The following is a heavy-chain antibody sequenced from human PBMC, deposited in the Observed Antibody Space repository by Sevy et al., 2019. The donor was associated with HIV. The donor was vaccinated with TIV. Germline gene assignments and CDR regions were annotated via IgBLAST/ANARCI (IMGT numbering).Heavy chain of an antibody. D-gene: IGHD3-3*02. V-gene: IGHV4-59*08. CDR2: IYYNGHI. CDR3: AGENARGRGYS. CDR1: GGSITSLY. Sequence: SETLSLTCTVSGGSITSLYRNWIRQPPGKGLEWIANIYYNGHINYNPFLKSRVTLSLDTSKNQFSLRLSSVTAADTAMYYCAGENARGRGYSWGQGTLVTVSS. J-gene: IGHJ4*02.